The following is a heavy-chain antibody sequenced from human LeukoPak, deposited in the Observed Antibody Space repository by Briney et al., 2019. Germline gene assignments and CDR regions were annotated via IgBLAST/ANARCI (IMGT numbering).Heavy chain of an antibody. CDR1: GGSISSYY. D-gene: IGHD6-13*01. CDR2: IYTSGST. CDR3: ARDLAAAGYYYYYYMDV. J-gene: IGHJ6*03. V-gene: IGHV4-4*07. Sequence: SETLSLTCTVSGGSISSYYWSWIRQPAGKGLEWIGRIYTSGSTNYNPSLKSRVTMSVDTSKNQFSLKLSSVTAADTAVYYCARDLAAAGYYYYYYMDVWGKGTTVTISS.